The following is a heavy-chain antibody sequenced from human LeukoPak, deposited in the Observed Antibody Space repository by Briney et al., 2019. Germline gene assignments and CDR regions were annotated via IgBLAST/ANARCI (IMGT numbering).Heavy chain of an antibody. CDR3: VRENGGAAAGHEASYSYYAFDV. Sequence: GRSLRLSCAASGFTFSSYGMYWVRQAPGKGLEWVATIWYDGSKKYYTDSVKGRFTISRDNSKNTLYLQMNSLRAEDTAMYYCVRENGGAAAGHEASYSYYAFDVWGQGTTVTVSS. CDR2: IWYDGSKK. D-gene: IGHD6-13*01. J-gene: IGHJ6*02. CDR1: GFTFSSYG. V-gene: IGHV3-33*01.